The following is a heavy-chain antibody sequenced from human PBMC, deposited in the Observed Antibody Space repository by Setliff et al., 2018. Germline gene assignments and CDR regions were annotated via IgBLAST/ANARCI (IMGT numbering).Heavy chain of an antibody. Sequence: SETLSLTCAVSDFSISSRHYYWSWIRQPAGKGLEWLGQIYASWSTNYNPSLKSRVTISLGTSKNQFSLKLSSVTAADTAVYYCVRMSGFLYMDVWGKGTTVTVSS. V-gene: IGHV4-61*09. CDR2: IYASWST. CDR1: DFSISSRHYY. D-gene: IGHD3-3*01. J-gene: IGHJ6*03. CDR3: VRMSGFLYMDV.